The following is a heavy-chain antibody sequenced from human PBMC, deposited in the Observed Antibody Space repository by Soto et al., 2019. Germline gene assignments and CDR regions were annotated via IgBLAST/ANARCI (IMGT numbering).Heavy chain of an antibody. CDR1: GFTFSSYG. CDR3: AKDDARPFTIFGVVII. V-gene: IGHV3-30*18. J-gene: IGHJ4*02. Sequence: GGSLRLSCAASGFTFSSYGMHWVRQAPGKGLEWVAVKSYDGSNKYYADSVKGRFTISRDNSKNTLYLQMNSLRAEDTAVYYCAKDDARPFTIFGVVIIWGQGTLVTVSS. CDR2: KSYDGSNK. D-gene: IGHD3-3*01.